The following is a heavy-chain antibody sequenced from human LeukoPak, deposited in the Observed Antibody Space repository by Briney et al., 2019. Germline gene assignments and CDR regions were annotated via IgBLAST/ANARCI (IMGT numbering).Heavy chain of an antibody. D-gene: IGHD1-26*01. J-gene: IGHJ4*02. CDR3: ARDYVALGATNLDF. Sequence: GGSLRLSCAASGFTFSSYWMHWVRQAPGKGLVWVSRINTDGSRTTYADFMRGRFTISRDNTKNALYLQMSSLRAEDTAVYYCARDYVALGATNLDFWGQGTLVTVSS. V-gene: IGHV3-74*03. CDR2: INTDGSRT. CDR1: GFTFSSYW.